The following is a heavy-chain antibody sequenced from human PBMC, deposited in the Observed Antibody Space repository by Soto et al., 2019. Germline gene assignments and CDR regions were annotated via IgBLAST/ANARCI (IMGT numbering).Heavy chain of an antibody. CDR2: MNEDGSER. Sequence: PGGSLRLSCAGSGFTFSSYEMNWIRQAPGKGLERVAIMNEDGSERYYVDSVKGRFTISRDNAKNALFLQMNSLRVGDTAVYFCARDRAYSRFDYWGQGSLVTVSS. J-gene: IGHJ4*02. CDR3: ARDRAYSRFDY. CDR1: GFTFSSYE. D-gene: IGHD4-4*01. V-gene: IGHV3-7*03.